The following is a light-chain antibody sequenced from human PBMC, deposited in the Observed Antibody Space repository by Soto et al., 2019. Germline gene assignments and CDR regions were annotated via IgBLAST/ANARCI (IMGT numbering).Light chain of an antibody. CDR2: EVS. V-gene: IGLV2-14*01. Sequence: QSVLTQPASVSGSPGQSITISCTGTSSDVGGYNYVSWYQQHPGKAPKLMIFEVSNRPSGVFHRFSGSKSGNTASLTISGLQAEDEADYYCTSYTSSSTYVFGTGTKVTVL. CDR1: SSDVGGYNY. J-gene: IGLJ1*01. CDR3: TSYTSSSTYV.